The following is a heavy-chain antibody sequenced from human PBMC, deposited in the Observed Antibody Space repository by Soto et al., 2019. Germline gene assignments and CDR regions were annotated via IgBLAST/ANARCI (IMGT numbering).Heavy chain of an antibody. J-gene: IGHJ4*02. CDR2: ISGSGGST. V-gene: IGHV3-23*01. D-gene: IGHD5-18*01. Sequence: PGGSRRLSCAASGFTFSSYAMSWGRQAPGKGLEWVSAISGSGGSTYYADSAKGRFTISRDNSKNTLYLQMNSLRAEDTAVYYCAKDKWEALTAMAFWGQGTLVTVSS. CDR1: GFTFSSYA. CDR3: AKDKWEALTAMAF.